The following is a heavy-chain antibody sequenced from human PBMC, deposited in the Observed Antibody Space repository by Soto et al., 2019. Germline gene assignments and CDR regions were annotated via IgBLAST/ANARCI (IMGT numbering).Heavy chain of an antibody. V-gene: IGHV1-18*01. CDR1: GYTFSSSD. CDR2: ISAYTGNT. J-gene: IGHJ4*02. Sequence: QVQLVQSGAEVKKPGASAKVSCKASGYTFSSSDISWVRQAPGQGLEWMGWISAYTGNTNYAQRLQGRLTMTTDTSTTPAYMALRSLRSDDRAVYYCALGGPISGSYWGGDYWGQGTLVTVSS. CDR3: ALGGPISGSYWGGDY. D-gene: IGHD1-26*01.